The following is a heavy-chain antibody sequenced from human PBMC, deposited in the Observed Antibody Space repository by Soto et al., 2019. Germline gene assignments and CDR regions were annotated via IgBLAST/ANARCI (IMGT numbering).Heavy chain of an antibody. CDR1: GGSISSGGYY. CDR3: AREGDGGYDLGDWFDP. D-gene: IGHD5-12*01. CDR2: IYYSGST. Sequence: SETLSLTCTVSGGSISSGGYYWSWIRQHPGKGLEWIGYIYYSGSTYYNPSLKSRVTISVDTSKNQFSLKLSSVTAADTAVYYCAREGDGGYDLGDWFDPLGQGTLVTVSS. J-gene: IGHJ5*02. V-gene: IGHV4-31*03.